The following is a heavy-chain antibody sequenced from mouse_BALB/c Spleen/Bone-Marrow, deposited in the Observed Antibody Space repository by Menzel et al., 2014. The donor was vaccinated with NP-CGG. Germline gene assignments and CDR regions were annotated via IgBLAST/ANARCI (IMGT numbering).Heavy chain of an antibody. D-gene: IGHD4-1*01. J-gene: IGHJ3*01. Sequence: QVHVKQSGAELVKPGVSVKLSCKASGYTFTNYYMYWVKRRPGQDLEWIGEINPSNGGTNFNEKFKSKATLTVDKSSSTAYMQLSSLTSEDSAVYYCTTLGRFAYWGQGTLVTVSA. CDR2: INPSNGGT. CDR3: TTLGRFAY. V-gene: IGHV1S81*02. CDR1: GYTFTNYY.